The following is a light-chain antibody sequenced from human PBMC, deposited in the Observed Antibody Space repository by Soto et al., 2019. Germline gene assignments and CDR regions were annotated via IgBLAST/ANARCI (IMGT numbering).Light chain of an antibody. CDR3: QQYGSSPRT. CDR2: GAS. J-gene: IGKJ1*01. Sequence: EIVLTQSPGTLSLSPWERATPSCRASQSVSSSYLAWYQQKPGQAPRLLIYGASSRATGIPDRFSGSGSGTDFTLTISRLEPEDFAVYYCQQYGSSPRTFGQGTKVDIK. V-gene: IGKV3-20*01. CDR1: QSVSSSY.